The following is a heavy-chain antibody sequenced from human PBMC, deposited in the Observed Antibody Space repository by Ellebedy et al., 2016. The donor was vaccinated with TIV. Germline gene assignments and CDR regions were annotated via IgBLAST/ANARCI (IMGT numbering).Heavy chain of an antibody. J-gene: IGHJ4*02. V-gene: IGHV3-30-3*01. CDR2: ISYDGSNK. CDR1: GFTFSSYA. Sequence: GESLKISCAASGFTFSSYAMHWVRQAPGKGLEWVAVISYDGSNKYYADSVKGRFTISRDSSKNTLYLQMNSLITEDTAVYHCAKDSLSSGLGAWDYWGQGTLVTVSS. D-gene: IGHD2/OR15-2a*01. CDR3: AKDSLSSGLGAWDY.